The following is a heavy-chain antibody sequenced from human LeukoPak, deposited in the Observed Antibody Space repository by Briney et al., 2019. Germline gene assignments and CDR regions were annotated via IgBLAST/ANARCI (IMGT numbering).Heavy chain of an antibody. CDR2: INPSGGST. CDR3: ATSFIVGATRWFDP. V-gene: IGHV1-46*01. Sequence: ASVKVSCKASGYTFTSYYMHWVRQAPGQGLEWMGIINPSGGSTSYAQKFQGRVTITADESTSTAYMELSSLRSEDTAVYYCATSFIVGATRWFDPWGQGTLVTVSS. CDR1: GYTFTSYY. J-gene: IGHJ5*02. D-gene: IGHD1-26*01.